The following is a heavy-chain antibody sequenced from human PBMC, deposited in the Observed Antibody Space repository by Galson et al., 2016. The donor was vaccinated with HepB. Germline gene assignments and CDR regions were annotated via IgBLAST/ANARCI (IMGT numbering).Heavy chain of an antibody. CDR1: GFSFSNYN. V-gene: IGHV3-48*02. CDR2: ITRSSRNI. CDR3: ANEIRIYTVRGSTKRNGTDF. J-gene: IGHJ6*02. D-gene: IGHD3-10*01. Sequence: SLRLSCAASGFSFSNYNMNWLRQAPGKGLEWVSHITRSSRNIYYADSVKGRFTIYRDDAKNSLYLQMNSLRDEDTAVYYCANEIRIYTVRGSTKRNGTDFWGQGTTVTVSS.